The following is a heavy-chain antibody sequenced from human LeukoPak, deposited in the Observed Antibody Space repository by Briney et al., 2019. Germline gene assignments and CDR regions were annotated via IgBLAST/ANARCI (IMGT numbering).Heavy chain of an antibody. D-gene: IGHD4-23*01. V-gene: IGHV4-30-2*01. Sequence: PSQTLSLTCAVSGGSISSGGYSWNWIWQPPGKGLEWIGNIYHSGSTYYNPSLKSRVTISVDRSKNQFSLKLSSVTAADTAVYYCARGPGGNSGPYYFDYWGQGTLVTVSS. CDR1: GGSISSGGYS. J-gene: IGHJ4*02. CDR3: ARGPGGNSGPYYFDY. CDR2: IYHSGST.